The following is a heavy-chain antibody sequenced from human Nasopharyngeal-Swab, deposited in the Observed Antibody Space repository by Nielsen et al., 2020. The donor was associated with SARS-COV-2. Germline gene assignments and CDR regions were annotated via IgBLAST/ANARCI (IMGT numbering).Heavy chain of an antibody. V-gene: IGHV3-30-3*02. D-gene: IGHD3-10*01. CDR3: AKLDMVRGVIITSYAFDI. Sequence: VGQAPGKGLWWVAVISYDGSNKYYADSVKGRFTISRDNSKNTLYLQMNSLRAEDTAVYYCAKLDMVRGVIITSYAFDIWGQGTMVTVSS. J-gene: IGHJ3*02. CDR2: ISYDGSNK.